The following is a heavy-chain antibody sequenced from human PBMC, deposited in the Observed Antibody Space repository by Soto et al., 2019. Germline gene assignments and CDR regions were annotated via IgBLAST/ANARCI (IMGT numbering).Heavy chain of an antibody. CDR1: GGSISSYY. CDR3: ARLGRYFDWLGEGTDTNWFDP. J-gene: IGHJ5*02. CDR2: IYYSGST. V-gene: IGHV4-59*01. Sequence: SETLSLTCTVSGGSISSYYWSWIRQPPGKGLEWFGYIYYSGSTNYNPSLKSRVTISVDTSKNQFSLKLSSVTAADTAVYYCARLGRYFDWLGEGTDTNWFDPWGQGTLVTVSS. D-gene: IGHD3-9*01.